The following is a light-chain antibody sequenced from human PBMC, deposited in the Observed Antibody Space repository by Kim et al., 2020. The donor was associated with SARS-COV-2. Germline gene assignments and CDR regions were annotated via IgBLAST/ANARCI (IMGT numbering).Light chain of an antibody. V-gene: IGLV2-23*02. J-gene: IGLJ2*01. CDR2: EVS. Sequence: HSFTPSRTRTASDVWSYTLVSWYQQHPGKAPKLMIYEVSKRPSGVSNRFSGSKSGNTASLTISGLQAEDEADYYCCSYAGSSTSVVFGGGTQLTVL. CDR1: ASDVWSYTL. CDR3: CSYAGSSTSVV.